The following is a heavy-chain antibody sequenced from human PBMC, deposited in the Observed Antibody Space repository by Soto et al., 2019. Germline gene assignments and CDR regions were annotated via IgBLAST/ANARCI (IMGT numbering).Heavy chain of an antibody. V-gene: IGHV4-34*01. CDR2: INDSGST. CDR3: ARGRSYYGSGTYAPNSHWFDA. Sequence: PSETLSLTCAVYGESFSGHFWSWIRQSPGKGLEWIGEINDSGSTNKNPSLKSRVSISVDTSKNHFSLNLRSLTAADTAVYYCARGRSYYGSGTYAPNSHWFDAWAQGTLVTVSS. CDR1: GESFSGHF. D-gene: IGHD3-10*01. J-gene: IGHJ5*02.